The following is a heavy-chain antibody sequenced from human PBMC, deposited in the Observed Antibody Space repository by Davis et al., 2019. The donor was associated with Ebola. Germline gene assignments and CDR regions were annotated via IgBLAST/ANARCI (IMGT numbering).Heavy chain of an antibody. CDR1: GGSISNYY. D-gene: IGHD2-21*01. Sequence: SETLSLTCSVSGGSISNYYWNWIRQPPGKGLEWIGYIYYSGSANYNPSLKSRVTISVDTSKNQFSLRLSSVTAADTAVYHCARVFCSGGACYEDYWGQGTLVTVSS. J-gene: IGHJ4*02. V-gene: IGHV4-59*01. CDR3: ARVFCSGGACYEDY. CDR2: IYYSGSA.